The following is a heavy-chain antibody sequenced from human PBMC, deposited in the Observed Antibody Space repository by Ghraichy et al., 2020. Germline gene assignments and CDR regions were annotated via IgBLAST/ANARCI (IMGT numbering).Heavy chain of an antibody. CDR3: AKDRAVMGRGGLDY. CDR1: GFAFSSYA. J-gene: IGHJ4*02. D-gene: IGHD3-10*01. CDR2: ISGTGSST. Sequence: LSLTCSSSGFAFSSYAMSWVRQAPGRGLQCVAIISGTGSSTYYADSVKGRFTISRDTSKNTVYLEMNGLRAGDTAVYYCAKDRAVMGRGGLDYWGQGTLVTVSS. V-gene: IGHV3-23*01.